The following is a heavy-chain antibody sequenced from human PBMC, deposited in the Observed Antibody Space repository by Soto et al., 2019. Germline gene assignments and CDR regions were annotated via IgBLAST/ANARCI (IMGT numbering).Heavy chain of an antibody. J-gene: IGHJ5*02. D-gene: IGHD3-22*01. CDR3: AREGSRTYYYDTRFDP. CDR1: GYTFTSYY. V-gene: IGHV1-46*03. CDR2: INPSGGST. Sequence: VASVKVSCKASGYTFTSYYMHWVRQAPGQGLEWTGIINPSGGSTSYAQKFQGRVTMTRDTSTSTVYMELSSLRSEDTAVYYCAREGSRTYYYDTRFDPWGQGTLVTVS.